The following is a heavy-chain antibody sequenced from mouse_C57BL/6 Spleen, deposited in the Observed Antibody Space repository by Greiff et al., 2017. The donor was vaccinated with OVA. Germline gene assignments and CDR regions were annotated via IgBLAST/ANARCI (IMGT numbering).Heavy chain of an antibody. J-gene: IGHJ4*01. Sequence: QVQLQQPGAELVKPGASVKLSCKASGYTFTSYWMHWVKQRPGQGLEWIGMIHPNSGSTNYNEKFKSKATLTVDRSSSTAYMQLSSLTSEDSAVYYCASYSIYAMDYWGQGTSVTVSS. CDR3: ASYSIYAMDY. D-gene: IGHD2-5*01. CDR2: IHPNSGST. V-gene: IGHV1-64*01. CDR1: GYTFTSYW.